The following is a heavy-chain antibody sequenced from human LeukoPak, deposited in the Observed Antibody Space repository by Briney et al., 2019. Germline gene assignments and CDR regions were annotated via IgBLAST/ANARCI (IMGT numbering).Heavy chain of an antibody. V-gene: IGHV4-34*01. D-gene: IGHD6-6*01. CDR1: GGSFSGYY. CDR3: ARPATSRPWYYYGMGV. J-gene: IGHJ6*02. Sequence: SETLSLTCAVYGGSFSGYYWSWIRQPPGKGLEWIGEISHSGSTNYNPSLKSRVTISVDTSKNQFSLKLSSVTAADTAVYYCARPATSRPWYYYGMGVWGQGTTATVSS. CDR2: ISHSGST.